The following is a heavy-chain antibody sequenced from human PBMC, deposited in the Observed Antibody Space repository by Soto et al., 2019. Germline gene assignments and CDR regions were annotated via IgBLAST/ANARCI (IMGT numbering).Heavy chain of an antibody. Sequence: GGSLRLSCAASGFTFSSYAMSWVRQAPGKGLEWVSAISGSGGSTYYADSVKGRFTISRDNSKNTLYLQMNSLRAEDTAVYYCANQWGITMVRGVIVWGQGTMVTVSS. CDR1: GFTFSSYA. J-gene: IGHJ3*01. CDR3: ANQWGITMVRGVIV. CDR2: ISGSGGST. D-gene: IGHD3-10*01. V-gene: IGHV3-23*01.